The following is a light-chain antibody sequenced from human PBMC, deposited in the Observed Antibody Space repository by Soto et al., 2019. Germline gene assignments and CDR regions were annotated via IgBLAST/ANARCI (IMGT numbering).Light chain of an antibody. CDR1: QSVSRSS. Sequence: EIVLTQSPGTLSLSPGERATLSCRASQSVSRSSLAWYQQRPGQPPRLLIFTASSRATGTPDRFSGSGSGTDVTLTISRLEPADFAVYYCQLYGSSPPYTFGPGTKLEI. J-gene: IGKJ2*01. CDR2: TAS. V-gene: IGKV3-20*01. CDR3: QLYGSSPPYT.